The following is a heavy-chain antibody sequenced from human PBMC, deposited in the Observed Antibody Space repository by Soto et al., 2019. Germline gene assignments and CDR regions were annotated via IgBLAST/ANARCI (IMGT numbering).Heavy chain of an antibody. CDR3: ARGLYYYDSSGYWGY. V-gene: IGHV3-30*03. J-gene: IGHJ4*01. CDR2: ISYDGSNK. CDR1: GFTFSSYG. D-gene: IGHD3-22*01. Sequence: GGSLRLSCAASGFTFSSYGMHWVRQAPGKGLEWVAVISYDGSNKYYADSVKGRFTISRDNSKNTLYLQTNSLRDEDTAVYYCARGLYYYDSSGYWGYWGHGT.